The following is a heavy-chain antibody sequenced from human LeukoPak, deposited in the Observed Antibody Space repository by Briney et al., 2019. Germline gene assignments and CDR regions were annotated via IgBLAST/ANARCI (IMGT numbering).Heavy chain of an antibody. CDR1: GGSISSGGYY. V-gene: IGHV4-31*03. CDR3: ARGELGHYDSRIKPYHFDS. CDR2: IHYRGST. Sequence: SETLSLTCTVSGGSISSGGYYWSWIRQHPGKGLEWIGEIHYRGSTSYDPSLKSRVTMSGDPSKNQISLKLNSVTAADTAVYYCARGELGHYDSRIKPYHFDSWGQGTLVTVSS. J-gene: IGHJ4*02. D-gene: IGHD3-22*01.